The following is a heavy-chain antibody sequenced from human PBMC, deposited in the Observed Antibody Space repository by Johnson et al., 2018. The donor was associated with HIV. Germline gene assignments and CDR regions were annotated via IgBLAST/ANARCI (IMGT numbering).Heavy chain of an antibody. V-gene: IGHV3-66*02. D-gene: IGHD6-13*01. CDR2: IYSGGST. Sequence: VQLVESGGGLVQPGGSLRLSCAASGFTVSSNYMSWVRQAPGTGLEWVSVIYSGGSTYYAASAKDRFTISRDNAKNSLYLQMNSLRAEDTALYYCAKDKGSWYGASSAFDIWGQGTMVTVSS. J-gene: IGHJ3*02. CDR3: AKDKGSWYGASSAFDI. CDR1: GFTVSSNY.